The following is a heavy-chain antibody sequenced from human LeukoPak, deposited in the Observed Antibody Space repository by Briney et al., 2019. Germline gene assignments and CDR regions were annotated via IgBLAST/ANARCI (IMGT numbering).Heavy chain of an antibody. CDR3: AELGITMIGGV. D-gene: IGHD3-10*02. V-gene: IGHV3-48*03. CDR1: GLTFSSFE. Sequence: PGGSLRLSCAASGLTFSSFEMNWVRQAPGKVLEWVSYSVKGRFTISRDNAKKSLYLQMNSLRAEDPAVYYCAELGITMIGGVWGKGTTVTISS. J-gene: IGHJ6*04.